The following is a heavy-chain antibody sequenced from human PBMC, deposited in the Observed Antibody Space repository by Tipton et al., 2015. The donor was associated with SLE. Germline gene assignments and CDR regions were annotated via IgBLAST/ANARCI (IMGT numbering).Heavy chain of an antibody. Sequence: PGLVKPSETLSLTCIVSGGSMSNDYWNWIRQSPGKGLEWVGDISNSGSTNYNPSLNSRVTVSVDTSRNPFSLKLTSVTAADTAVYFCARRPQVRGGLLFDAFDVWGQGTMVTVSS. V-gene: IGHV4-4*09. CDR2: ISNSGST. CDR1: GGSMSNDY. D-gene: IGHD3-10*02. CDR3: ARRPQVRGGLLFDAFDV. J-gene: IGHJ3*01.